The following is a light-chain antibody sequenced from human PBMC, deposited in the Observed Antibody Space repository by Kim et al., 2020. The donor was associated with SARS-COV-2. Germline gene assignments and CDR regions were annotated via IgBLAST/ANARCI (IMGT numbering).Light chain of an antibody. CDR2: GAF. J-gene: IGKJ4*01. CDR3: QQYRNWPLT. Sequence: VSPGDRATLPCRASQSVGNFLAWYQQKPGQTPRLLIYGAFTRATGIPARFSGTGSGTDFTLTVSSLQSEDFAVYYCQQYRNWPLTFGGGTKVDIK. V-gene: IGKV3-15*01. CDR1: QSVGNF.